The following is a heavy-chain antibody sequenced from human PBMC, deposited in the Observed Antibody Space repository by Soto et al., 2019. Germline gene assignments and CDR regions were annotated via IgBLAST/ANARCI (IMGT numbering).Heavy chain of an antibody. CDR1: GYTFTSYS. CDR2: INAGNGNT. Sequence: ASVNPSCQSSGYTFTSYSIHWVRQAPGQRREWMGWINAGNGNTKYSQKLQGRVTITRETSASTAYMELSSLRSEDTAVYYCARVAAAAGTYYWYFDLWGRGTLVTVSS. D-gene: IGHD6-13*01. J-gene: IGHJ2*01. CDR3: ARVAAAAGTYYWYFDL. V-gene: IGHV1-3*01.